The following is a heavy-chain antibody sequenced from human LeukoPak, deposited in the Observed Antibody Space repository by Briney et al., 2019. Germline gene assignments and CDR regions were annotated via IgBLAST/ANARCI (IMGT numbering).Heavy chain of an antibody. CDR2: IYYSGST. V-gene: IGHV4-59*01. D-gene: IGHD5-24*01. J-gene: IGHJ4*02. Sequence: SETLSLTCTVSGGSISSYYWSWIRQPPAKGLVWIGYIYYSGSTNYNPSLKSRVTISVDTSKNQFSLKLSSVAAADTAVYYCSRGRITELWYWGQGTLVTVSS. CDR1: GGSISSYY. CDR3: SRGRITELWY.